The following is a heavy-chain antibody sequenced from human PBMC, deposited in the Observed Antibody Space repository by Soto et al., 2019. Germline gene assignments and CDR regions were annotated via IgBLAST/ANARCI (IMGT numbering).Heavy chain of an antibody. Sequence: QVQLQESGPGLVKPSETLSLTCTVSGAYMRNDYYYWSWVRQNPGKDLEWIGHMHHSGRTHYNPSLKSRVALSVDTSKNQFSLYLSSVTAADTAVYYCARWVEVSLDYFDSWGQGTPVTVSS. CDR1: GAYMRNDYYY. CDR2: MHHSGRT. J-gene: IGHJ4*02. V-gene: IGHV4-31*03. D-gene: IGHD2-15*01. CDR3: ARWVEVSLDYFDS.